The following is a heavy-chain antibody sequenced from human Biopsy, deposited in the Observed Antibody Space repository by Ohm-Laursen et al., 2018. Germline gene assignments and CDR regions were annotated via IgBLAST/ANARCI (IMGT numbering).Heavy chain of an antibody. CDR3: ARAERFLECFDI. V-gene: IGHV1-2*04. CDR1: AYTFTVYF. D-gene: IGHD3-3*01. CDR2: ISLSSGGT. Sequence: GPSVTASCKASAYTFTVYFSHWVRQAPGQGPEWMGWISLSSGGTNYAQKFQGWITMIRDTAATTGYMEMSSLRSEDTAVYYCARAERFLECFDIWGQGTMVTVSS. J-gene: IGHJ3*02.